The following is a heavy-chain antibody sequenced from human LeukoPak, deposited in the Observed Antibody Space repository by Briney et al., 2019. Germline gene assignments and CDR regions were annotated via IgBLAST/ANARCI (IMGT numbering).Heavy chain of an antibody. J-gene: IGHJ6*03. V-gene: IGHV3-53*01. D-gene: IGHD1-26*01. CDR3: ARMWAYYYYMDV. CDR2: IYSGGST. Sequence: PGGSLRLSCAASGFTVSSNYMSWVRQAPGKGLEWVSVIYSGGSTYYADSVKGRFTISRDNSKNTLYLQMNSLRAEDTAVYYCARMWAYYYYMDVWGKGTTVTVSS. CDR1: GFTVSSNY.